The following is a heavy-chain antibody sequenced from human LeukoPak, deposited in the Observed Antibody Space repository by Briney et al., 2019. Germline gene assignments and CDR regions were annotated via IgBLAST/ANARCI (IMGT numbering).Heavy chain of an antibody. J-gene: IGHJ5*02. D-gene: IGHD3-10*01. V-gene: IGHV1-3*01. CDR3: ARDRGSGSYIVFDP. CDR2: FNAGNGNT. Sequence: ASVKVSCKASGYTFTRYAMHWVRQAPGQRLEWMGWFNAGNGNTKYSQKFQGRVTITRDTSASTAYMELSSLRSEDTAVYYCARDRGSGSYIVFDPWGQGTLVTVSS. CDR1: GYTFTRYA.